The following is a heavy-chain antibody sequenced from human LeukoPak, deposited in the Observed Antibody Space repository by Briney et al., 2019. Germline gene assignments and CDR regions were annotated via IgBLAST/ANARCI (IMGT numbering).Heavy chain of an antibody. D-gene: IGHD3-9*01. CDR1: GYSFTSYW. CDR2: IYPGDSDT. Sequence: GESLKISCKGSGYSFTSYWNGWVRQMPGKVLEWMGIIYPGDSDTRYRPSVQGQVTISADKSISTAYLQWSSLKASDTAMYYCARAYYDILTGSISYFDYWGQGTLVTVSS. CDR3: ARAYYDILTGSISYFDY. J-gene: IGHJ4*02. V-gene: IGHV5-51*01.